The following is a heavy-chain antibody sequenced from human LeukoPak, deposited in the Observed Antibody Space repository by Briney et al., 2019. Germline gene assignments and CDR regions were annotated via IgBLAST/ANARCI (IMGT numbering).Heavy chain of an antibody. J-gene: IGHJ5*02. CDR1: GYSFTSYW. Sequence: GESLKISCKGSGYSFTSYWIGWVRQMPAKGLEWMGIIYPGDSDTRYSPSFPGQVTISADKSTRTAYLQWSSLKASDTAMYYCARQMVVTAIPGWFDPWGQGTLVTVSS. D-gene: IGHD2-21*02. V-gene: IGHV5-51*01. CDR2: IYPGDSDT. CDR3: ARQMVVTAIPGWFDP.